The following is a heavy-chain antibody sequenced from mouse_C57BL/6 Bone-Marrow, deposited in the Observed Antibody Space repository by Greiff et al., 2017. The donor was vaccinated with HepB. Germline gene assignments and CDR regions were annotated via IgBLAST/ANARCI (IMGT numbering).Heavy chain of an antibody. V-gene: IGHV1-64*01. CDR2: IHPNCGST. Sequence: QVQLQQPGAELVKPGASVKLSCKASGYTFTSYWMHWVKQRPGQGLEWIGMIHPNCGSTNYNEKFKSKATLTVDKSYSKAYMQLSSLTSEYSAVYYCARSGGYYYYFDYWGQGTTLTVSS. CDR1: GYTFTSYW. J-gene: IGHJ2*01. D-gene: IGHD2-3*01. CDR3: ARSGGYYYYFDY.